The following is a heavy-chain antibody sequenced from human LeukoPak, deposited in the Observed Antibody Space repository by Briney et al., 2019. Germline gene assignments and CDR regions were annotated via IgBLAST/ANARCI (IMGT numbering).Heavy chain of an antibody. Sequence: GGSLRLSCSASGFTFSSYAMHWVRQAPGKGLEYVSAINTNGGSTYYADAVKSRFTISRDNSKNTLYLQMSSLTTEDTAVYYCVSYYFDGNARQSQYWGQGTLVTVSS. CDR1: GFTFSSYA. D-gene: IGHD3-9*01. V-gene: IGHV3-64D*06. CDR2: INTNGGST. CDR3: VSYYFDGNARQSQY. J-gene: IGHJ4*02.